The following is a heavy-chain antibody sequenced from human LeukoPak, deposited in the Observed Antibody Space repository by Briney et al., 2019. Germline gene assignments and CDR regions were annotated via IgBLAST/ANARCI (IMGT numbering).Heavy chain of an antibody. CDR1: GFTFSSYS. CDR3: ARDLVAATDVYFDY. J-gene: IGHJ4*02. V-gene: IGHV3-48*01. Sequence: PGGSLRLSCAASGFTFSSYSMNWVRQAPGKGLEWVSYISSSSSTIYHADSVKGRFTISRDNAKNSLYLQMNSLRAEDTAVYYCARDLVAATDVYFDYWGQGTLVTVSS. CDR2: ISSSSSTI. D-gene: IGHD2-15*01.